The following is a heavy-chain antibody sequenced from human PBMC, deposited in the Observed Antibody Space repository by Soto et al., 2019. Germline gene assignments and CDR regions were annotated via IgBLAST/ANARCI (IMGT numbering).Heavy chain of an antibody. CDR2: IKSKADGGTT. CDR3: TTADGYNPFDY. D-gene: IGHD5-12*01. V-gene: IGHV3-15*07. CDR1: GFTFSNAW. Sequence: EVQLVESGGGLVKPGGSLRLPCAASGFTFSNAWMNWVRQAPGKGLEWVGRIKSKADGGTTEFAAPVKGRFTISRDDSKDTVYLEMSSLKTEDTAVYYCTTADGYNPFDYWGQGTLVTVSS. J-gene: IGHJ4*02.